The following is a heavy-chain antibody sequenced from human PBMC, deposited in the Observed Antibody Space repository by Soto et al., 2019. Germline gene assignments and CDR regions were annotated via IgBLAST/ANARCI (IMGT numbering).Heavy chain of an antibody. V-gene: IGHV3-33*01. J-gene: IGHJ4*02. CDR1: GFTFSSYG. Sequence: QVQLVESGGGVVQPGRSLRLSCAASGFTFSSYGMHWVRQAPGKGLEWVAVIWYDGSNKYYADSVKGRFTISRDNSKNTLYLQMNSLRAEDTAVYYCARDSQWLAQYYFDYWGQGTLVTVSS. CDR3: ARDSQWLAQYYFDY. D-gene: IGHD6-19*01. CDR2: IWYDGSNK.